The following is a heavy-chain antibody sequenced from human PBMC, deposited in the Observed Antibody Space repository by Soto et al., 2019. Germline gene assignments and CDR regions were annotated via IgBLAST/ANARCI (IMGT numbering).Heavy chain of an antibody. D-gene: IGHD2-21*02. CDR1: GFSLSTTGEG. Sequence: QITLKESGPTLVKPTQTLTLTCTFSGFSLSTTGEGVGWIRQPPGKALEWLALIYWDDDKRYNPSLKSRLTTTKDTSKKQVVLTMTNMDPVDTATYYCVQSRCGGDCLPSYSSDSYYGLDVWGQGTTVTVSS. J-gene: IGHJ6*02. CDR2: IYWDDDK. V-gene: IGHV2-5*02. CDR3: VQSRCGGDCLPSYSSDSYYGLDV.